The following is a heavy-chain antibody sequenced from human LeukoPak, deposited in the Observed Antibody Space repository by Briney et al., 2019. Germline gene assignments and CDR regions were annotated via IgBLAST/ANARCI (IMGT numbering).Heavy chain of an antibody. CDR1: GFTFNNYA. V-gene: IGHV3-23*01. CDR3: AKDVRVGGGGMDV. CDR2: ISSSGANT. Sequence: PGGSLILSCAASGFTFNNYALNWVRQAPGKGLEWVSLISSSGANTYYADSVKGRFTISRDNSKNTVSLQMNSLRGEDTAVYYCAKDVRVGGGGMDVWGQGTPVTVSS. D-gene: IGHD1-26*01. J-gene: IGHJ6*02.